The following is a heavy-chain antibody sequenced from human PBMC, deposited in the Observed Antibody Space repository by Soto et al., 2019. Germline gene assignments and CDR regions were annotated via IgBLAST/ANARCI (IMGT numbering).Heavy chain of an antibody. CDR2: IEGNDNK. CDR1: GISLSTSGGA. Sequence: QITLKESGPTLVKPTQTLTLTCTVSGISLSTSGGAVGWIRQPPGKALEWLAVIEGNDNKQYSASLNTRLTITKDTTKDPVVLTMTKMDPVDTATYYCSYRRNAADRCGFDPWGQGTPVTVSS. D-gene: IGHD6-6*01. V-gene: IGHV2-5*01. CDR3: SYRRNAADRCGFDP. J-gene: IGHJ5*02.